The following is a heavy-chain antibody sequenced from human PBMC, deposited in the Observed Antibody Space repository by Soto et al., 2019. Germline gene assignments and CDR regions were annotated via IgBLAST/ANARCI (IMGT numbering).Heavy chain of an antibody. V-gene: IGHV1-2*02. D-gene: IGHD2-2*01. Sequence: WSSEKVSRKTTAYVLGYDYLHWVRQAPEQGLEWMGWINLNDGGTNSPRKFQGRLTMTRDKSITTVYMELSRLRSDDTAVYFCVRAAPSHQSIFDLWGPGTLVTVSS. J-gene: IGHJ4*02. CDR1: AYVLGYDY. CDR3: VRAAPSHQSIFDL. CDR2: INLNDGGT.